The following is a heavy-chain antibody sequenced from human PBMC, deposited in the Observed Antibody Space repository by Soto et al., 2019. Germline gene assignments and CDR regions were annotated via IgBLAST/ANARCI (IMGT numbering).Heavy chain of an antibody. D-gene: IGHD5-12*01. CDR2: ISYDGSNK. Sequence: GGSLRLSCAASGFTFSSYGMHWVRQAPGKGLEWVAVISYDGSNKYYADSVKGRFTISRDNSKNTLYLQMNSLRAEDTAVYYCAKDVAGVATTDYYYYYYMDVWGKGTTVTVSS. CDR3: AKDVAGVATTDYYYYYYMDV. CDR1: GFTFSSYG. J-gene: IGHJ6*03. V-gene: IGHV3-30*18.